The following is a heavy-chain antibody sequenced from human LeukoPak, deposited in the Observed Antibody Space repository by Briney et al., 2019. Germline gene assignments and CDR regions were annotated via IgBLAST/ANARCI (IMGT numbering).Heavy chain of an antibody. D-gene: IGHD3/OR15-3a*01. CDR3: ARQTGSGLFTLP. V-gene: IGHV4-34*01. Sequence: SETLSLTCAVYGGCFSGYYWSWIRQPPGKGLEWIGSIYYTGNTYYNASLKSRVTISIDTSKNQISLRLTSVTATDTAMYYCARQTGSGLFTLPGGQGTLVTVSS. CDR1: GGCFSGYY. CDR2: IYYTGNT. J-gene: IGHJ4*02.